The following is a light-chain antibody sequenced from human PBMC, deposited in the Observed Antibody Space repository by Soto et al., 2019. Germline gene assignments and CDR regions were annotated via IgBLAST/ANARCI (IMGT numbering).Light chain of an antibody. J-gene: IGLJ1*01. CDR3: SSYTSSSNYV. CDR2: EVS. CDR1: SSDVGGYNY. V-gene: IGLV2-14*01. Sequence: QSALTQPASVSGSPGQSITISCTGTSSDVGGYNYVSWYQQHPGKAPKLMIYEVSDRPSGVSNRFSGSKSDNTASLTISGLQAEDEADYYCSSYTSSSNYVFGTGPRSPS.